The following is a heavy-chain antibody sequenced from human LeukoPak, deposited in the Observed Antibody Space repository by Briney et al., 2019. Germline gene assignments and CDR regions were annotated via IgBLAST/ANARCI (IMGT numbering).Heavy chain of an antibody. Sequence: SSVKVSCKASGGTFSSYAISWVRQAPGQGLEWMGRIIPILGIANYAQKFQGRVTITADKSTSTAYMELSSLRSEDTAVYYCARVGDYDSSSYYWGQGTLVTVSS. V-gene: IGHV1-69*04. D-gene: IGHD3-22*01. CDR3: ARVGDYDSSSYY. CDR1: GGTFSSYA. J-gene: IGHJ4*02. CDR2: IIPILGIA.